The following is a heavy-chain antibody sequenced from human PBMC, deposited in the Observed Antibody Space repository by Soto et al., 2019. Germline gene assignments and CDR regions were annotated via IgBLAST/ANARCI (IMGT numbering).Heavy chain of an antibody. CDR2: IRSKANSYAT. J-gene: IGHJ3*02. Sequence: GGSLRLSCAASGFTFSGSAMHWVRQASGKGLEWVGRIRSKANSYATAYAASVKGRFTISRDDSKNTAYLQMNSLKTEDTAVYFCTSLNRNSGLDAFAIWGQGTMVTVSS. CDR3: TSLNRNSGLDAFAI. CDR1: GFTFSGSA. V-gene: IGHV3-73*01. D-gene: IGHD1-7*01.